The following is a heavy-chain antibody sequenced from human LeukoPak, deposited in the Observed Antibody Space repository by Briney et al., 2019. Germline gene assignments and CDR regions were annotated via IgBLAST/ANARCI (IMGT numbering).Heavy chain of an antibody. D-gene: IGHD6-25*01. J-gene: IGHJ6*03. CDR2: IYYSGST. Sequence: SETLSLTCTVSGGSISSYYWSWIRQPPGEGLEWIGYIYYSGSTNYNPSLKSRVTISVDTSKTQFSLKLSSVTAADTAVYYCARVRAALYYYYMDVWGKGTTVTVSS. CDR3: ARVRAALYYYYMDV. V-gene: IGHV4-59*01. CDR1: GGSISSYY.